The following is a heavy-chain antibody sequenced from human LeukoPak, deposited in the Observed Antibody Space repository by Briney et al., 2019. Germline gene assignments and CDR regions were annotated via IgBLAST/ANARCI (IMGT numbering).Heavy chain of an antibody. D-gene: IGHD6-19*01. V-gene: IGHV4-31*03. CDR3: ARGTYSSGWSLGFDP. CDR2: IYYGGST. J-gene: IGHJ5*02. CDR1: GGSISSGGYF. Sequence: SETLSLTCTVSGGSISSGGYFWSWIRQHPGKGLEWIGYIYYGGSTYYNPSLKSRLTISVDTSENQFSLRLTSVTAADTAVYYCARGTYSSGWSLGFDPWGQGTLVTVSS.